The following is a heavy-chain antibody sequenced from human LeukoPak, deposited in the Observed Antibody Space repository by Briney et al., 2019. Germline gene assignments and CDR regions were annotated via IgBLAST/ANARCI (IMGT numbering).Heavy chain of an antibody. CDR3: ARVGDYDFWSGYSDY. D-gene: IGHD3-3*01. Sequence: AASVKVSCKASGGTFSSYAISWVRQAPGQGLEWMGGIIPIFGTANYAQKFQGRVTITADESTSTAYMELSSLRSEDTAVYYCARVGDYDFWSGYSDYWGQGTLVTVSS. J-gene: IGHJ4*02. CDR1: GGTFSSYA. V-gene: IGHV1-69*13. CDR2: IIPIFGTA.